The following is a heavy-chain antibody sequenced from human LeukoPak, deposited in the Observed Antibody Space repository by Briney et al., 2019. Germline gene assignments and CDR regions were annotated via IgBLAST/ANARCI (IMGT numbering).Heavy chain of an antibody. CDR1: GYSFTSYW. V-gene: IGHV5-51*01. Sequence: GESLKISCKGSGYSFTSYWIGWVRQMPGKGLEWMGIIYPGDSDTRYSPSFQGQVTISADKSISTAYLQWSSLKASDTAMYYCARASMVRGVIIFTDPWGQGILVTVSS. CDR2: IYPGDSDT. D-gene: IGHD3-10*01. CDR3: ARASMVRGVIIFTDP. J-gene: IGHJ5*02.